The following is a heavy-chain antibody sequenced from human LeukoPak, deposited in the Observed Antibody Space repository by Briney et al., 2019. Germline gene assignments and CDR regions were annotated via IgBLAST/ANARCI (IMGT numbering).Heavy chain of an antibody. J-gene: IGHJ6*02. V-gene: IGHV4-61*02. D-gene: IGHD1-14*01. CDR2: IYTSGST. CDR1: GGSISSGSYY. Sequence: ASETLSLTCTVSGGSISSGSYYWSWIRQPAGKGLEWIGRIYTSGSTNYNPSLKSRVTISVDTSKNQFSLKLSSVTAADTAVYYCARDRRYPEPPSYGMDVWGQGTTVTVSS. CDR3: ARDRRYPEPPSYGMDV.